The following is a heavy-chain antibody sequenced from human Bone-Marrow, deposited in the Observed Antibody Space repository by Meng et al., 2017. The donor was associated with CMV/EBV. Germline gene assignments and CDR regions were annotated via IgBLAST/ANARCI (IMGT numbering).Heavy chain of an antibody. D-gene: IGHD1-14*01. CDR3: ARDRKTTDYFDY. CDR2: ISSSSSYI. CDR1: GFTFSSYS. V-gene: IGHV3-21*01. Sequence: GGSLRLSCAASGFTFSSYSMNWVRQAPGKGLEWVSSISSSSSYIYYADSVKGRFTISRDNAKNSLYLQMNSLRAEDTAVYYCARDRKTTDYFDYWGRGTLVTVSS. J-gene: IGHJ4*02.